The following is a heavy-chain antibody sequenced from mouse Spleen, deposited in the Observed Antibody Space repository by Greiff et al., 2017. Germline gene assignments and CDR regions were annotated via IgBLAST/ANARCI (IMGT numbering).Heavy chain of an antibody. J-gene: IGHJ3*01. D-gene: IGHD3-3*01. CDR1: GFTFSSYA. Sequence: DVKLVESGGGLVKPGGSLKLSCAASGFTFSSYAMSWVRQTPEKRLEWVATISSGGSYTYYPDSVKGRFTISRDNAKNTLYLQMSSLRSEDTAMYYCARGLGQAYWGQGTLVTVSA. CDR3: ARGLGQAY. CDR2: ISSGGSYT. V-gene: IGHV5-9-1*01.